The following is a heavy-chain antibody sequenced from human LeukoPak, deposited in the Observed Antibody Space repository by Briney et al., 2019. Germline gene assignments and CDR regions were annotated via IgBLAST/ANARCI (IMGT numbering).Heavy chain of an antibody. CDR3: AKRGVVIRVILVGFHKEAYYFDS. CDR1: GLTLSNYG. V-gene: IGHV3-23*01. J-gene: IGHJ4*02. Sequence: GGSLRLSCAVSGLTLSNYGMSWVRQAPGKGLEWVAGISDSGGSTNYADSVKGRFTISRDNPKNTLFLQMNSLRAEDTAVYFCAKRGVVIRVILVGFHKEAYYFDSWGQGALVTVSS. CDR2: ISDSGGST. D-gene: IGHD3-22*01.